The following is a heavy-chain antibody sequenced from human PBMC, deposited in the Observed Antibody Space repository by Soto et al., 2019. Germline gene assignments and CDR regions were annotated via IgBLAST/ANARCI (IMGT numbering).Heavy chain of an antibody. CDR3: AIAASAVAAYFDY. CDR2: ISYDGSNK. Sequence: QVQLVESGGGVVQPGRSLRLSCAASGFTFSSYGMHWVRQAPGKGMVWVAVISYDGSNKYYADSVKDRFTISRDNSKNTLYLQMNSLRAEDTAVYYCAIAASAVAAYFDYWGQGTLVTVSS. V-gene: IGHV3-30*03. J-gene: IGHJ4*02. D-gene: IGHD6-19*01. CDR1: GFTFSSYG.